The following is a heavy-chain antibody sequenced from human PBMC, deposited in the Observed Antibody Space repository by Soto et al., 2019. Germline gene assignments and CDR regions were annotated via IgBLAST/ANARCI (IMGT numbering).Heavy chain of an antibody. D-gene: IGHD3-22*01. V-gene: IGHV4-38-2*01. Sequence: SETLSLTCAVSGYSISSGYYWGWIRQPPGKGLEWIASIYHSGSTYYNPSLKSRVTISLDTSKNQFSLTLSAVTAADTAMYYCSTRAYDTNGYYRFDPWGQGTLVTVSS. J-gene: IGHJ5*01. CDR2: IYHSGST. CDR1: GYSISSGYY. CDR3: STRAYDTNGYYRFDP.